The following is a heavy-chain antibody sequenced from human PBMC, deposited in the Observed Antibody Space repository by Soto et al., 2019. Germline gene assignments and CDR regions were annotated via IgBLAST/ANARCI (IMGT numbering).Heavy chain of an antibody. Sequence: EVQLVESGGGLVQPGGSLRLSCAASGFTFNTYWMHWVRQAPGKGLVWVSRIDGDGSSTSYGESVKGRFTISRDNAKNTLYLQRNSLRAEDTAVYFCASAGPYYYMDVWGKGTTVTVSS. J-gene: IGHJ6*03. V-gene: IGHV3-74*01. CDR1: GFTFNTYW. D-gene: IGHD3-10*01. CDR2: IDGDGSST. CDR3: ASAGPYYYMDV.